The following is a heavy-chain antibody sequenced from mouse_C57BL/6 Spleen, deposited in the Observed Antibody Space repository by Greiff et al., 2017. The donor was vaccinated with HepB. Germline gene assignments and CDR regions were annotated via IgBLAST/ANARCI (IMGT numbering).Heavy chain of an antibody. V-gene: IGHV10-1*01. CDR2: IRSKSNNYAT. Sequence: EVMLVESGGGLVQPKGSLKLSCAASGFSFNTYAMNWVRQAPGKGLEWVARIRSKSNNYATYYADSVKDRFTISRDDSESMLYLQMNNLKTEDTAMYYCVRHAASSLYYSNYGFAYWGQGTLVTVSA. CDR3: VRHAASSLYYSNYGFAY. CDR1: GFSFNTYA. D-gene: IGHD2-5*01. J-gene: IGHJ3*01.